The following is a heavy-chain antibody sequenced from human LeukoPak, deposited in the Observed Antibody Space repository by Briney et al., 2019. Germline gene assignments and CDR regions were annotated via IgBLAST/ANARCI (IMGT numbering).Heavy chain of an antibody. CDR3: ARRTYLISGSYSDPGV. CDR1: GGSISSGSYY. Sequence: SETLSLTCTVSGGSISSGSYYWSWIRQPAGKGLEWIGRIYTSGSTNYNPSLKSRVTISVDTSKNQFSLKLSSVTAADTAVYYCARRTYLISGSYSDPGVWGQGTMVTVSS. V-gene: IGHV4-61*02. D-gene: IGHD1-26*01. CDR2: IYTSGST. J-gene: IGHJ3*01.